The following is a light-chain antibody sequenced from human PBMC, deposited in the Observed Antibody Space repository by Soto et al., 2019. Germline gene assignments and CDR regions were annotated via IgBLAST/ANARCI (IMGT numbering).Light chain of an antibody. V-gene: IGKV1-9*01. CDR3: PPPGV. CDR1: QGISSY. J-gene: IGKJ3*01. Sequence: DIQFTHSGSRRSASVGERVAISCRASQGISSYLAWYQQKPGKAPKLLIYAASTLQSGVPSRFSGSGSGTEFTLTISSLQPEDFAPYYCPPPGVFGPGTKVDIK. CDR2: AAS.